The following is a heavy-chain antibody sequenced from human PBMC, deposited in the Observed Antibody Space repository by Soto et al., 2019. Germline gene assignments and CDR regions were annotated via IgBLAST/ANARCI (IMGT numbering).Heavy chain of an antibody. CDR3: GRGRSGELVIFY. J-gene: IGHJ4*02. Sequence: ASVKVSFKASGYTFIGYYIHWVRQAPGQAPEWVGEIGPKSGGTRYAQKFQGRVTMTKDTSITTVYMELRNLSPDDTAVYFCGRGRSGELVIFYWGQGTLVTVSS. D-gene: IGHD1-26*01. CDR1: GYTFIGYY. V-gene: IGHV1-2*02. CDR2: IGPKSGGT.